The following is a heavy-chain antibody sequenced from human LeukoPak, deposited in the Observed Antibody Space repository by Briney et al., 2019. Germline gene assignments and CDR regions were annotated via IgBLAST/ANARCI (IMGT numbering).Heavy chain of an antibody. CDR3: ARITYYYGSGILYDDGPFDY. Sequence: ASVKVSCKASGYTFTSYGISWVRQAPGQGLEWMGWISAYNGNTNYAQKLQSRVTMTTDTSTSTAYMELRSLRSDDTAVYYCARITYYYGSGILYDDGPFDYWGQGTLVTVSS. CDR2: ISAYNGNT. CDR1: GYTFTSYG. D-gene: IGHD3-10*01. J-gene: IGHJ4*02. V-gene: IGHV1-18*01.